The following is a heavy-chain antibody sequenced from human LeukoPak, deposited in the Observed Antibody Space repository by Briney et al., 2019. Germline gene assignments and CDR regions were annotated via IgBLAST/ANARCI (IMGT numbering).Heavy chain of an antibody. CDR1: GGSFSGYY. CDR2: INHSGST. V-gene: IGHV4-34*01. J-gene: IGHJ4*02. D-gene: IGHD6-13*01. Sequence: SETLSLTCAVYGGSFSGYYWSWIRQPPGKGLEWIGEINHSGSTNYNPSLKSRVTISVDRSKNQFSLKLSSVTAADTAVYYCARVKDWGSSWYYFDYWGQGTLVTVSS. CDR3: ARVKDWGSSWYYFDY.